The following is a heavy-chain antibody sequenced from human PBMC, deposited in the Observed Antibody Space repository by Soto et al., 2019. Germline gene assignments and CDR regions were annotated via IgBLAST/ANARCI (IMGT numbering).Heavy chain of an antibody. V-gene: IGHV4-38-2*02. CDR1: GYSISSGYY. Sequence: PSETLSLTCAVSGYSISSGYYWGWIRQPPGKGLEWIGSIYHSGSTYYNPSLKSRVTISVDTSKNQFSLKLSSVTAADTAVYYCARDNYYDSSGYYNWFDPWGQGTLVTVS. CDR2: IYHSGST. CDR3: ARDNYYDSSGYYNWFDP. D-gene: IGHD3-22*01. J-gene: IGHJ5*02.